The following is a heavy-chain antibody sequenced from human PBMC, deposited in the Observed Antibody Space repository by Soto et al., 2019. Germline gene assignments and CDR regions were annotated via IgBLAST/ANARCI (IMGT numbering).Heavy chain of an antibody. J-gene: IGHJ4*01. CDR1: GFTFRTYG. V-gene: IGHV3-33*01. D-gene: IGHD3-3*01. CDR3: ARGRVDGVELDL. Sequence: VQLVESGGGVVQTGRSLRLSWAASGFTFRTYGMYWVRQAPGKGLEWVAVIWYDASNKYDADSVKGRFTISSDNSENTLYLHRNSLRAEDTAVYYCARGRVDGVELDLWGHGPLVTV. CDR2: IWYDASNK.